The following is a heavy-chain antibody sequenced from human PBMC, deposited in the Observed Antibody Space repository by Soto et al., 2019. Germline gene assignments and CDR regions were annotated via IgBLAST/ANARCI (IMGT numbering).Heavy chain of an antibody. CDR1: GYTCTGCY. CDR3: ARDLSHPGSGDGAFDI. CDR2: INPNSGGT. Sequence: XSVKVSSKASGYTCTGCYKLFLRHYPGQGLEWMGWINPNSGGTNYAQKFQGWVTMTRDTSISTAYMELSRLRSDHTAVYYCARDLSHPGSGDGAFDIWGQGTMGTVSS. D-gene: IGHD2-21*01. V-gene: IGHV1-2*04. J-gene: IGHJ3*02.